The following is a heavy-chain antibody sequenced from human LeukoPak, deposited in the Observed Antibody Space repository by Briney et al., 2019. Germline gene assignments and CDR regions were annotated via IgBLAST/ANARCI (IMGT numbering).Heavy chain of an antibody. CDR3: TRDTDDYYGSGSLDY. Sequence: GGSLRLSCTASGFTFGDYAMSWVRQAPGKGLEWVGFIRSKAYSGTTEYAASVKGRFTISRDDSKSIAYLQMNSLKTEDTAVYYCTRDTDDYYGSGSLDYWGQGTLVTVSS. CDR2: IRSKAYSGTT. J-gene: IGHJ4*02. CDR1: GFTFGDYA. D-gene: IGHD3-10*01. V-gene: IGHV3-49*04.